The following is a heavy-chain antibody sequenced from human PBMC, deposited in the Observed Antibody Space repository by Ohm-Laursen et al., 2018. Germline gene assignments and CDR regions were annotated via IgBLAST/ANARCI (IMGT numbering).Heavy chain of an antibody. D-gene: IGHD6-13*01. Sequence: SLRLSCAASGFTFSNYWMSWVRQAPGKGLEWVANIKLDGSEKNYVDSVKGRFTISRDNAKNSLYLQMHSLRGDDTAVYYCARDATAGGTLGWGQGTLVTVSS. J-gene: IGHJ4*02. V-gene: IGHV3-7*01. CDR2: IKLDGSEK. CDR1: GFTFSNYW. CDR3: ARDATAGGTLG.